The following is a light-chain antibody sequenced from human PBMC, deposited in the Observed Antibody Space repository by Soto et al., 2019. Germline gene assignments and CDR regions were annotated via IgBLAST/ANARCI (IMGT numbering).Light chain of an antibody. CDR1: QAITNN. V-gene: IGKV1-9*01. J-gene: IGKJ4*01. CDR2: EES. Sequence: PSSLSTAMGHRFTLTSRASQAITNNLAWYQQKPGNPPRLLIYEESTLHSGVPSRFSGRKVGTQFILTIDSLQPEDFATYYCQQVKSYPLTFGGGTKVDIK. CDR3: QQVKSYPLT.